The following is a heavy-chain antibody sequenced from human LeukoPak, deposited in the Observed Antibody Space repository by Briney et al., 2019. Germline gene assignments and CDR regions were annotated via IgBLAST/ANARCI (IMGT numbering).Heavy chain of an antibody. J-gene: IGHJ4*02. D-gene: IGHD6-13*01. Sequence: PGGSLRLSCAASGFTFTSYAMTWVRQAPGKGLEWVSTISGNSHIAYYADSVKGRFTISRDTSKNTLYLQMNSLRAEDTAVYYCARGIAAAGFDFDYWGQGTLVTVSS. CDR1: GFTFTSYA. CDR2: ISGNSHIA. CDR3: ARGIAAAGFDFDY. V-gene: IGHV3-23*01.